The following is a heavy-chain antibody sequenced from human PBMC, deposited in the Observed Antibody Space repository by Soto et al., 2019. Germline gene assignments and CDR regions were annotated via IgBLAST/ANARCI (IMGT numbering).Heavy chain of an antibody. CDR2: IWYDGSDK. V-gene: IGHV3-33*01. J-gene: IGHJ5*02. Sequence: QVQLVESGGGLVHPGEYLRLSCVTSGFTFSDFVMQWVRQAPGKGLEWVAVIWYDGSDKYYEDSVKGRFTISRDRSKSTVYLQMNSLRAEDTSVYYCVRGSSCTPTTCYNLGWFAPWVQGTLVTVSS. CDR1: GFTFSDFV. D-gene: IGHD2-8*01. CDR3: VRGSSCTPTTCYNLGWFAP.